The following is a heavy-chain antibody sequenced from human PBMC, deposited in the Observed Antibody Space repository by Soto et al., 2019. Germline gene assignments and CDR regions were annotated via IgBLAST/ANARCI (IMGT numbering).Heavy chain of an antibody. V-gene: IGHV1-69*12. D-gene: IGHD6-6*01. Sequence: QVQLVQSGAEVKKPGSSVKVSCKASGGTFSSYALSWVRQAPGQGLEWMGGIIPIFGTANYAQKLQGRVTITADESTIPAYMERSSLRSEDTAVYYCARDLEYSSSSCPAYYYGIDVWGQGTTVTVSS. CDR3: ARDLEYSSSSCPAYYYGIDV. CDR2: IIPIFGTA. J-gene: IGHJ6*02. CDR1: GGTFSSYA.